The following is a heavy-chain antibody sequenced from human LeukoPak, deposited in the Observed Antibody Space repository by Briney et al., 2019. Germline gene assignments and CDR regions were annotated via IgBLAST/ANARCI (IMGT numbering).Heavy chain of an antibody. CDR1: GFTFSDYA. Sequence: GGSLRLSCAASGFTFSDYAMTWVRQAPGKGLEWVSSTAPVHYADSVKGRFTISRDDSKNTLFLQMNSLRAEDTAIYYCAKDSFSYNGIFDALDVWGQGAMVTVSS. CDR2: TAPV. CDR3: AKDSFSYNGIFDALDV. D-gene: IGHD2-8*01. J-gene: IGHJ3*01. V-gene: IGHV3-23*01.